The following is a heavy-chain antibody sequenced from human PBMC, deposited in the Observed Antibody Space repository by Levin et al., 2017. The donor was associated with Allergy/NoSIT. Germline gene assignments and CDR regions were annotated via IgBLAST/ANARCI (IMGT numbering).Heavy chain of an antibody. V-gene: IGHV3-23*01. CDR1: GFTFSSYA. J-gene: IGHJ4*02. Sequence: PGGSLRLSCAASGFTFSSYAMSWVRQAPGKGLEWVSGISWSGGSTYYADSVKGRFTISRDIPKNTLYLQMNSLRAEGTAVYYCAKDIGYHGNSPSDYWGQGTLVTVSS. CDR2: ISWSGGST. CDR3: AKDIGYHGNSPSDY. D-gene: IGHD4-23*01.